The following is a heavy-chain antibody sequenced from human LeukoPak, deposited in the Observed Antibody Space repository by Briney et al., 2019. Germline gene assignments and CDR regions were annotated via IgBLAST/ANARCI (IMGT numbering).Heavy chain of an antibody. D-gene: IGHD2-8*01. J-gene: IGHJ4*02. V-gene: IGHV1-3*04. Sequence: ASVKVSCKSSGDSFITYAFNWVRQAPGQGLEWMGWINTGSGNTKYSEKFQGRFTITRDTSANTAYMELSSLRSEDTAVYYCARESFGTSRPSDYWGQGTLVTVSS. CDR1: GDSFITYA. CDR2: INTGSGNT. CDR3: ARESFGTSRPSDY.